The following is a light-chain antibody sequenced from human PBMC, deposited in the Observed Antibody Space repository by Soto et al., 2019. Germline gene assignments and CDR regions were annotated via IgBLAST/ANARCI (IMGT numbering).Light chain of an antibody. Sequence: QSALTQPASVSGSRGESITISCSGTTSDVGGHNFVSWFQQHPGKAPKMMIYAVDQRPSGVSIRFSGSKSGNTASLTISGLQTEDEADYYCSSYTRSSIWVFGGGTKVTVL. V-gene: IGLV2-14*01. J-gene: IGLJ3*02. CDR1: TSDVGGHNF. CDR3: SSYTRSSIWV. CDR2: AVD.